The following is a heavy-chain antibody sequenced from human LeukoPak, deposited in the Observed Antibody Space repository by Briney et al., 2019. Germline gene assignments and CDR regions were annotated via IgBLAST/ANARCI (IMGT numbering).Heavy chain of an antibody. J-gene: IGHJ6*02. CDR2: IYPGDSDT. D-gene: IGHD1-26*01. CDR3: ARITGYVGATSYNYYGMDV. CDR1: GYSFTSYW. Sequence: GESLKISFKGSGYSFTSYWIGWVRQMPGKGLEWMGIIYPGDSDTRYSPSFQGQVTISADKSISTAYLQWSSLKASDTAMYYCARITGYVGATSYNYYGMDVWGQGATVTVSS. V-gene: IGHV5-51*01.